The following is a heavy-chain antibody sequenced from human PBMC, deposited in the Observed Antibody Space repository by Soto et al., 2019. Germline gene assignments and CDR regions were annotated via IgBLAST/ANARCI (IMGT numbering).Heavy chain of an antibody. V-gene: IGHV4-59*01. Sequence: SETLSLTCTVSGGSITASYWSWIRRPPGKGLEWIAYIYETGISGYTPSTSYNPSLKSRVTMSVDTSKSQFSLKLTSVTAADTAVYYCARGEDAFFYYGLDVWGQGITVTVSS. CDR1: GGSITASY. J-gene: IGHJ6*02. CDR2: IYETGISGYTPST. CDR3: ARGEDAFFYYGLDV.